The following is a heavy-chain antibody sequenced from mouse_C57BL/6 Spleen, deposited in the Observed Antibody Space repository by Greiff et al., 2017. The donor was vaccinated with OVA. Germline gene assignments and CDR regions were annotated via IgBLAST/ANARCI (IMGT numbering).Heavy chain of an antibody. CDR2: IYPSDSAT. V-gene: IGHV1-61*01. Sequence: VQLQQSGAELVRPGSSVKLSCKASGYTFTSYWMDWVKQRPGQGLEWIGNIYPSDSATHYNQKFKDKATLTVDKSSSTAYMQLSSLTSEDSAVYYCARRDGRSPYYFDYWGQGTTLTVSS. D-gene: IGHD1-1*01. J-gene: IGHJ2*01. CDR3: ARRDGRSPYYFDY. CDR1: GYTFTSYW.